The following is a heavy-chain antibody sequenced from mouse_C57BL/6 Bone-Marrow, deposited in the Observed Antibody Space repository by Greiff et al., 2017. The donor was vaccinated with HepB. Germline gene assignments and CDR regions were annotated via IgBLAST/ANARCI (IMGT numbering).Heavy chain of an antibody. CDR2: IDPSDSYT. CDR3: AREAQGPFAY. J-gene: IGHJ3*01. V-gene: IGHV1-59*01. Sequence: QVQLKQPGAELVRPGTSVKLSCKASGYTFTSYWMHWVKQRPGQGLEWIGVIDPSDSYTNYNQKFKGKATLTVDTSSSTAYMQLSSLTSEDSAVYYCAREAQGPFAYWGQGTLVTVSA. CDR1: GYTFTSYW. D-gene: IGHD3-2*02.